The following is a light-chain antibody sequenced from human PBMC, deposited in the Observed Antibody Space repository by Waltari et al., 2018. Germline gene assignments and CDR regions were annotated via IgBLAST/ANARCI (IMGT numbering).Light chain of an antibody. Sequence: DIQMTQSPSTLSASVGDRVTITCRASQSISSWLAWYQQTPGKAPKLLIYKASSLESGVASRFSGSGSGTEFTLTISSLQPDDFATYYCQQYNSYLITFGQGTRLEIK. CDR2: KAS. CDR3: QQYNSYLIT. CDR1: QSISSW. J-gene: IGKJ5*01. V-gene: IGKV1-5*03.